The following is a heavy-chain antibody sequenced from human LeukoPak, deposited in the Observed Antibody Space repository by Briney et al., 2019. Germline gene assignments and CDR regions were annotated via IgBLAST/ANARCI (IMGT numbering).Heavy chain of an antibody. CDR2: IIPIFGTA. D-gene: IGHD2-15*01. CDR1: GGTFSSYA. J-gene: IGHJ4*02. Sequence: SVKVSCEASGGTFSSYAISWVRQAPGQGLEWMGWIIPIFGTANYAQKFQGRVTITTDESTSTAYMELSSLRSEDTAVYCCARAGYCSGGSCRYYFDYWGQGTLVTVS. V-gene: IGHV1-69*05. CDR3: ARAGYCSGGSCRYYFDY.